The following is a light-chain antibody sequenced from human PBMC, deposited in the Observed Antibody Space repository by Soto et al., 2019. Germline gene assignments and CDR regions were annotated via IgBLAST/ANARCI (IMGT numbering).Light chain of an antibody. J-gene: IGKJ1*01. Sequence: DIPMTQSPSSLSASVGDRVTITCRASEDISNYLAWYQQKPGKVPKLLIYGASTLQSGVPSRFSGSGSGTDFTLTTSSMQTEDVATYYCHNYNRAPWRFGQGTKVQGK. CDR2: GAS. V-gene: IGKV1-27*01. CDR3: HNYNRAPWR. CDR1: EDISNY.